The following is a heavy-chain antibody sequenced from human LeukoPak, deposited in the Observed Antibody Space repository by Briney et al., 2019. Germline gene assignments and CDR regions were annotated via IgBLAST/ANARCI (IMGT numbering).Heavy chain of an antibody. CDR3: ARLYSSGRYANAFDI. J-gene: IGHJ3*02. Sequence: PGGSLGLSCAASGFTFGDYDMHWVRQATGKGLEWVSAIRSIGDRFYSGSVKGRFTISRENAKNTLYLEMNSLRVGDTAVYYCARLYSSGRYANAFDIWGQGTVVTVSS. CDR1: GFTFGDYD. V-gene: IGHV3-13*01. D-gene: IGHD6-19*01. CDR2: IRSIGDR.